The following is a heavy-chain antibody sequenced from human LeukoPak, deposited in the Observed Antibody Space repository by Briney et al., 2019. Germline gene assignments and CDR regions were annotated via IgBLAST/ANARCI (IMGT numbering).Heavy chain of an antibody. V-gene: IGHV1-58*02. CDR2: IVVGSGNT. Sequence: TSVKVSCKASGFTFRSTAMQRVRQARGQPLEWIGWIVVGSGNTNYAQNFQERVTITRDMSTSTAYMELSSLRSEDTAVYYCAADPGMLTSYFEYWGQGTLVTVSS. D-gene: IGHD3-16*01. CDR3: AADPGMLTSYFEY. J-gene: IGHJ4*02. CDR1: GFTFRSTA.